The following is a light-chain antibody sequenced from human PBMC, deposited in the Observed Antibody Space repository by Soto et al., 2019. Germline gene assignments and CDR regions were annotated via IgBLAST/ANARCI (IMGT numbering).Light chain of an antibody. Sequence: DILMPQSPSSVSASVGDRVTITCRASQGISSWLAWYQQKPGKAPKLLIYAASSLQSGVPSRFSGSGSWKDFSHIISILQPEDFATYYCQQANSLSTFGGGNKVEIK. CDR2: AAS. CDR3: QQANSLST. J-gene: IGKJ4*01. V-gene: IGKV1-12*01. CDR1: QGISSW.